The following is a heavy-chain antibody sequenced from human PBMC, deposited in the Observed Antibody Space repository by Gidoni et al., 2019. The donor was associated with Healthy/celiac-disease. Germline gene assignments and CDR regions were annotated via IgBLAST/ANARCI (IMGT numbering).Heavy chain of an antibody. V-gene: IGHV4-31*03. Sequence: QVQLQESGLGMVKPSQTLSLTCTFAAGSISSGGYYWGWIRQYPGKGLEWIGYSYSSGSTYYNPSRKSRVTISVGTSKNQFSLKLSSVTAADTAVYYCARDSSNSGGAAGVWGQGTTVTVSS. D-gene: IGHD6-19*01. CDR1: AGSISSGGYY. J-gene: IGHJ6*02. CDR3: ARDSSNSGGAAGV. CDR2: SYSSGST.